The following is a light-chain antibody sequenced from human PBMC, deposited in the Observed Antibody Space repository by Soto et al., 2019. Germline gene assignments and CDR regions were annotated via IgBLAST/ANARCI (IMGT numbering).Light chain of an antibody. CDR2: HAS. CDR1: QSISTW. J-gene: IGKJ1*01. V-gene: IGKV1-5*01. Sequence: DIQMTQSPSTLSASVGDRVTITCRASQSISTWLAWYQQKPGKAPTLLIYHASRLASGVPSRFSGSGSGTEFTLTISSLQPDDFATYHCQQYNSYPRTFGQGTKVAIK. CDR3: QQYNSYPRT.